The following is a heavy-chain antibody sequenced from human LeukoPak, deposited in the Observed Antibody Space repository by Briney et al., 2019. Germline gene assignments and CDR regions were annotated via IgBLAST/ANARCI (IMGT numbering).Heavy chain of an antibody. CDR1: GYTFTGYY. Sequence: ASVRVSCKASGYTFTGYYIHWVRQAPGQGLEWMGWISPNSGGTDYAQKFRGRVTMTRDTSISTAYMELSRLTSDDTAVYYCARDLDSSTQNYHLNWYFDLWGRGTLVIVSS. CDR3: ARDLDSSTQNYHLNWYFDL. J-gene: IGHJ2*01. D-gene: IGHD2-15*01. CDR2: ISPNSGGT. V-gene: IGHV1-2*02.